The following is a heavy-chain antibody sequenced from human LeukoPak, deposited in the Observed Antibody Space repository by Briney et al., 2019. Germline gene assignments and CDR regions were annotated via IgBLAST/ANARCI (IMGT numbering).Heavy chain of an antibody. CDR1: GYSFTSYW. V-gene: IGHV5-51*01. J-gene: IGHJ5*02. CDR3: ARQRYCSSTSCYSWFDP. D-gene: IGHD2-2*01. CDR2: IYPGDSDT. Sequence: GESLKISCKGSGYSFTSYWIGWVGQMPEKGLEWMGIIYPGDSDTRYSPSFQGQVTISADKSISTAYLQWSSLKASDTAMYYCARQRYCSSTSCYSWFDPWGQGTLVTVSS.